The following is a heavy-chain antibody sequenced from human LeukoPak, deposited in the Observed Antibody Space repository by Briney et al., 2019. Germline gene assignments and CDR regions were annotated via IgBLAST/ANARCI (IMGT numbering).Heavy chain of an antibody. Sequence: PSETLSLTCTVSGGSISSGSYYWCWIRQPAGKGLEWIGRIYTSGSTNYNPSLKSRVTISVDTSKNQFSLKLSSVTAADTAVYYCARACIAATPYYYYMDVWGKGTTVTDSS. D-gene: IGHD6-13*01. CDR3: ARACIAATPYYYYMDV. CDR1: GGSISSGSYY. CDR2: IYTSGST. V-gene: IGHV4-61*02. J-gene: IGHJ6*03.